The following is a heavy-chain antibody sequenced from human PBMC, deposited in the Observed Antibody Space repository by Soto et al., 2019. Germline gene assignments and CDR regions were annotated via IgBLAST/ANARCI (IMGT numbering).Heavy chain of an antibody. Sequence: QEHLVQSGTEVKKPGASVTISCQASGYLFTTYSMHWVRQVPGQALQWMGIIDPSDGSTIYAQQFQDRLTLTRDTSTNTVYMDLTSLRSEDTAMYYCTKGIVTRQLPNHLYYGMDVWGQGTTVIVSS. CDR1: GYLFTTYS. J-gene: IGHJ6*02. D-gene: IGHD6-6*01. CDR3: TKGIVTRQLPNHLYYGMDV. V-gene: IGHV1-46*01. CDR2: IDPSDGST.